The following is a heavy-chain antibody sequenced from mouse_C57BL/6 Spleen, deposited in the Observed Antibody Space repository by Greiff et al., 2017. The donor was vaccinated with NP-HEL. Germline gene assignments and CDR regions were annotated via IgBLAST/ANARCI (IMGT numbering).Heavy chain of an antibody. CDR1: GFTFSDYY. Sequence: EVQVVESEGGLVQPGSSMKLSCTASGFTFSDYYMAWVRQVPEKGLEWVANINYDGSSTYYLDSLKSRFIISRDNAKNILYLQMSSLKSEDTATYYCAREGDYYGSPWYFDVWGTGTTVTVSS. D-gene: IGHD1-1*01. V-gene: IGHV5-16*01. CDR3: AREGDYYGSPWYFDV. J-gene: IGHJ1*03. CDR2: INYDGSST.